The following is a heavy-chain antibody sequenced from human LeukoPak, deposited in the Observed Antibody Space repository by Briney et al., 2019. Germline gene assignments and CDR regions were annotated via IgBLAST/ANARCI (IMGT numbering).Heavy chain of an antibody. CDR2: ISNTGSTI. J-gene: IGHJ3*02. V-gene: IGHV3-11*04. CDR1: GFTFSYFY. D-gene: IGHD1-26*01. CDR3: ARAKMGAGDAFDI. Sequence: GGSLRLSCAASGFTFSYFYMSWIRQAPGKGLEWVSYISNTGSTIYDADSVKGRFTVSRDNAKNSVYLQMNSLRAEETATYYCARAKMGAGDAFDIWGQGTMVTVSS.